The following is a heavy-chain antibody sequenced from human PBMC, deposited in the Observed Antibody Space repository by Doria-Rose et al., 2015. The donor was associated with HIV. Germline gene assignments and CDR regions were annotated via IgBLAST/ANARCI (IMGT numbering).Heavy chain of an antibody. J-gene: IGHJ4*02. CDR3: ARIKSSRWYHKYYFDF. CDR1: GVSLSSPGMG. CDR2: IFSDDDR. D-gene: IGHD6-13*01. Sequence: QVTLKVSGPVLVKPTETLTLTCTVSGVSLSSPGMGVSWIRQPPGKALEWLANIFSDDDRSYKTSLKSRLTISSGTSKSQVVITMTDMDPVDTATYYCARIKSSRWYHKYYFDFWGQGTLVIVSA. V-gene: IGHV2-26*01.